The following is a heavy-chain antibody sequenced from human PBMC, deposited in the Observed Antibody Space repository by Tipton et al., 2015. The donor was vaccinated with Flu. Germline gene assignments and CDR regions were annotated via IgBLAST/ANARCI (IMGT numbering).Heavy chain of an antibody. V-gene: IGHV4-30-4*01. Sequence: TLSLTCTVSGGSISSGDYYWSWIRQPPGKGLEWIGYIYYSGSTYYNPSLKSRVTISVDTSKNQFSLKLSSVTAADTAVYYCARGYDFWSGYYGYWGQGTLVTVSS. D-gene: IGHD3-3*01. J-gene: IGHJ4*02. CDR1: GGSISSGDYY. CDR3: ARGYDFWSGYYGY. CDR2: IYYSGST.